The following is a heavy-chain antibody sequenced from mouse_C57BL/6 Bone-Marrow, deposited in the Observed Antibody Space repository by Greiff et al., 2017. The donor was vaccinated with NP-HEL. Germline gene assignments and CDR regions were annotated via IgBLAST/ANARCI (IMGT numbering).Heavy chain of an antibody. CDR3: ARGDGYYVFDY. CDR1: GFTFSDYY. D-gene: IGHD2-3*01. V-gene: IGHV5-16*01. J-gene: IGHJ2*01. CDR2: INYDGSST. Sequence: EVQLVESEGGLVQPGSSMKLSCTASGFTFSDYYMAWVRQVPEKGLEWVANINYDGSSTYYLDSLKSRFIISRDNAKNILYLQMSSLKSEDTATYYCARGDGYYVFDYWGQGTTLTVSS.